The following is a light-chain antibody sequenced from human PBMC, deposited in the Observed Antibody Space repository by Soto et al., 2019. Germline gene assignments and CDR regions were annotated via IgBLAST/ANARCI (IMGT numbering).Light chain of an antibody. CDR2: DVT. J-gene: IGLJ2*01. Sequence: QSALTQPRSVSGSPGQSVTLSCTGTSGDVGGYDYVSWYQQHPGKAPKLTIYDVTKRPSGVPDRFSGSKSGNTASLTISRIQAEDEADYYCCSYAGTYNFVVFGGGTKVTVL. CDR1: SGDVGGYDY. V-gene: IGLV2-11*01. CDR3: CSYAGTYNFVV.